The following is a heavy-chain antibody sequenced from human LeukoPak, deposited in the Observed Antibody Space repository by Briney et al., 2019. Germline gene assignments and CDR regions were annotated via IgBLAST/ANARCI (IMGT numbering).Heavy chain of an antibody. V-gene: IGHV3-23*01. D-gene: IGHD6-13*01. CDR3: ARVRIAAAGIPAHFDY. J-gene: IGHJ4*02. Sequence: GGSLRLSCAASGFTFSSYAMSWVRQAPGKGLEWVSAISGSGGSTYYADSVKGRFTISRDNSKNTLYLQMNSLRAEDTAVYYCARVRIAAAGIPAHFDYWGQGTLVTVSS. CDR2: ISGSGGST. CDR1: GFTFSSYA.